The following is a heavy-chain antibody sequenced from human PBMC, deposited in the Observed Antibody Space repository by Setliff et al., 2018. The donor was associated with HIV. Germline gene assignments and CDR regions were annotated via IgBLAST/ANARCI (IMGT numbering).Heavy chain of an antibody. Sequence: SETLSLTCVISGASLSTHYWSWIRKSPGKGLEWIGNIHYTGISDFNPSLKRRATISLDRPKMQFSLKLSSVTAADTAIYYCARDPGRTAAGTEYFDYWGQGVLVTVS. V-gene: IGHV4-59*11. D-gene: IGHD6-13*01. CDR1: GASLSTHY. CDR3: ARDPGRTAAGTEYFDY. J-gene: IGHJ4*02. CDR2: IHYTGIS.